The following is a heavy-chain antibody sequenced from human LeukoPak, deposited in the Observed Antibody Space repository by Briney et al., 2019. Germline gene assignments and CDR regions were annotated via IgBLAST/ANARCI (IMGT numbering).Heavy chain of an antibody. J-gene: IGHJ3*02. CDR2: ISAYNGNT. D-gene: IGHD3-9*01. V-gene: IGHV1-18*01. CDR3: ARVSPYYDILTGGAFDI. CDR1: DYTFTSYG. Sequence: ASVKVSCKGSDYTFTSYGISWVRQAPGQGLEWMGWISAYNGNTNYAQKLQGRVTMSTDTSTSTAYMELRSLRSDDTAVYYCARVSPYYDILTGGAFDIWGQGTMVTVSS.